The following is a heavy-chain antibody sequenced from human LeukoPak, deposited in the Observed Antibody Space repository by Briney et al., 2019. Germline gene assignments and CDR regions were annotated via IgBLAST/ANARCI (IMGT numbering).Heavy chain of an antibody. CDR1: GYTFTSYG. CDR2: ISAYNGNT. J-gene: IGHJ4*02. CDR3: AREVYYYDSSGQYYFDY. Sequence: ASVKVSCKASGYTFTSYGISWVRQARGQGLEWMGWISAYNGNTNYAQKLQGRVTMTTGTSTSTAYMELRSLRSDDTAVYYCAREVYYYDSSGQYYFDYWGQGTLVTVSS. V-gene: IGHV1-18*01. D-gene: IGHD3-22*01.